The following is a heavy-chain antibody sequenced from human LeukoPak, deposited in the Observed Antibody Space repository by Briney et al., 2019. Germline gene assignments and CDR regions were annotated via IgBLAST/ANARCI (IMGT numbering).Heavy chain of an antibody. Sequence: SGGSLRLSCAASGFTFSSYAMSWVRQAPGKGLEWVSAISGSGGSTYYADSVKGRFTISRDNSKNTLYLQMNSLRAEDTAVYYCAKDVRDIMSAFDIWGQGTMVTVSS. CDR2: ISGSGGST. J-gene: IGHJ3*02. D-gene: IGHD5-12*01. CDR3: AKDVRDIMSAFDI. V-gene: IGHV3-23*01. CDR1: GFTFSSYA.